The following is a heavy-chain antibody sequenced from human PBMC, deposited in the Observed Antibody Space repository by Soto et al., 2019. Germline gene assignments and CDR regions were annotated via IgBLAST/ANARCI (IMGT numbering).Heavy chain of an antibody. CDR2: INPSGGST. D-gene: IGHD3-10*01. J-gene: IGHJ4*02. V-gene: IGHV1-46*01. Sequence: ASVKVSCKASGYTFTSYYMHWVRQAPGQGLEWMGIINPSGGSTSYAQKFQGRVTMTRDTSTSTVYMELSSLRSEDTAVYYCARDRDYGSGSYYNSGSLYYFDYWGQGTLVTVSS. CDR1: GYTFTSYY. CDR3: ARDRDYGSGSYYNSGSLYYFDY.